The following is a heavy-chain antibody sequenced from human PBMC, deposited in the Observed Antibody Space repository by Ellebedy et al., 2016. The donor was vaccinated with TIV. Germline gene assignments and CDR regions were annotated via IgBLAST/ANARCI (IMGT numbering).Heavy chain of an antibody. J-gene: IGHJ4*02. Sequence: GSLRLSXTVSGGSISNYYWSWIRRPPGKGLEWIGYIFDSGSSNYNPSLKSRVTMSVDTSKNHFSLKLSSVTAADTAVYYCASLTIPGGSDFWGQGTLVTVSS. CDR2: IFDSGSS. CDR3: ASLTIPGGSDF. CDR1: GGSISNYY. V-gene: IGHV4-59*01. D-gene: IGHD3-3*01.